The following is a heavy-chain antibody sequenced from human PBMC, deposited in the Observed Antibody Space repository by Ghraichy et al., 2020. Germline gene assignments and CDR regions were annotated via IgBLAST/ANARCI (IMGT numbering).Heavy chain of an antibody. CDR2: VYHNGSA. D-gene: IGHD6-13*01. Sequence: GSLRLSCSVSGGSIGFYFWSWIRLPPGRGLEWIGYVYHNGSASYNPSLKSRLSFSVSPTSNDFSLSLTSVTTADTAVYYCARAAPGAPYFDFWGPGILVTGSP. CDR1: GGSIGFYF. CDR3: ARAAPGAPYFDF. V-gene: IGHV4-59*08. J-gene: IGHJ4*02.